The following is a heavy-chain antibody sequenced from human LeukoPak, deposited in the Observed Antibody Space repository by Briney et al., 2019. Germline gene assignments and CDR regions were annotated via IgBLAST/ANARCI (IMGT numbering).Heavy chain of an antibody. CDR3: ATSYGDYAAAFDI. CDR2: IYYSGST. V-gene: IGHV4-30-4*01. Sequence: SQTLSLTCTVSGGSISSGDYYWSWIRQPPGKGLEWIGYIYYSGSTYYNPSLKSRVTISVDTSKNQFSLKLSSVTAADTAVYYCATSYGDYAAAFDIWGQGTMVTVPS. CDR1: GGSISSGDYY. J-gene: IGHJ3*02. D-gene: IGHD4-17*01.